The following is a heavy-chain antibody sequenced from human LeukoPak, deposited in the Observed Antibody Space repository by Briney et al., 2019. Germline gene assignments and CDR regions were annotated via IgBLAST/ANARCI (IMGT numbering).Heavy chain of an antibody. Sequence: PGGSLRLSCAASGFTFSSYAMSWVRQAPGKGLEWVSAISGSGDSTYYADSVKGRFTISRDNSKNTVYLQMKSLRADDTAVYYCAKDRRWGSTSFYYMDVWAKGTTVTVSS. V-gene: IGHV3-23*01. CDR2: ISGSGDST. CDR1: GFTFSSYA. J-gene: IGHJ6*03. D-gene: IGHD2-2*01. CDR3: AKDRRWGSTSFYYMDV.